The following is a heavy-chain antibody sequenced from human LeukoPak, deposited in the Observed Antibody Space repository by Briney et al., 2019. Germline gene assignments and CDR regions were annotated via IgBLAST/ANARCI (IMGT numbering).Heavy chain of an antibody. D-gene: IGHD3-22*01. CDR3: AKDLPYYYDSSGSGDAFDI. J-gene: IGHJ3*02. Sequence: GGSLRLSCAASGFTFSNYAMSWVRQAPGKGLDWVSSISGSGSSTYYAESVKGRVTISRDNSQNTLYLQMNSLRAEDTAIYYCAKDLPYYYDSSGSGDAFDIWGRGTMVTVST. CDR1: GFTFSNYA. CDR2: ISGSGSST. V-gene: IGHV3-23*01.